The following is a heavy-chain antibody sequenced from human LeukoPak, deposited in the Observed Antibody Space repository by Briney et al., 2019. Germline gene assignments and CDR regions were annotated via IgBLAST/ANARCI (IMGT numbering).Heavy chain of an antibody. CDR2: MNPISGNT. Sequence: VASVKVSCKASGYTFTSYDINWVRQATGQGLEWMGWMNPISGNTGYAQKFQGRVTMTRDTSTSTVYMELSSLRSEDTAVYYCARDYGGNSGWFDPWGQGTLVTVSS. CDR1: GYTFTSYD. D-gene: IGHD4-23*01. J-gene: IGHJ5*02. CDR3: ARDYGGNSGWFDP. V-gene: IGHV1-8*01.